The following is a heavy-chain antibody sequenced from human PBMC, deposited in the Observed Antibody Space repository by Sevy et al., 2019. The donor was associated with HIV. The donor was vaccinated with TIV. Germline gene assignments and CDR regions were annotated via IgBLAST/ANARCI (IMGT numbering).Heavy chain of an antibody. CDR3: ARDHFWDI. V-gene: IGHV3-30-3*01. J-gene: IGHJ3*02. Sequence: GGSLRLSCAASGFTFSSYAMHWVRQAPGKGLEWVAVISYDGSNKYYADSVKGRFTISRYNSKNTLYLQMNSLRAEDTAVYYCARDHFWDIWGQWTMVTVSS. CDR2: ISYDGSNK. CDR1: GFTFSSYA.